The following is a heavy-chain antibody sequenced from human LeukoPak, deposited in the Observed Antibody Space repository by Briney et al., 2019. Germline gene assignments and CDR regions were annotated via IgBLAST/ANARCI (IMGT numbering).Heavy chain of an antibody. Sequence: GASVKVSCKASGYTFTNYGISWVRQAPGQGLEWMGWISAYNGNTNYAQKLQGRVTMTTDTSTSVAYMELRSLRTVDTAVYYCARDLERITMVRGVGDYWGQGTLVTVSS. D-gene: IGHD3-10*01. J-gene: IGHJ4*02. CDR1: GYTFTNYG. CDR3: ARDLERITMVRGVGDY. V-gene: IGHV1-18*01. CDR2: ISAYNGNT.